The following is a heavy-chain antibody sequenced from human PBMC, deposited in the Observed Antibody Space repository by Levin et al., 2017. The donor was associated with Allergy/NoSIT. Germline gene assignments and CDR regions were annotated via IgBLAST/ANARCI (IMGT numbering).Heavy chain of an antibody. Sequence: GESLKISCAASGFTFNTYWMSWVRQAPGKGLEWVANINGDGSAKFYVDSVKGRFTISRDNAKNSVFLQMNSMRVEDTAVYHCGRAVGVGDYWGLGTLVTVSS. CDR3: GRAVGVGDY. V-gene: IGHV3-7*01. CDR2: INGDGSAK. J-gene: IGHJ4*02. CDR1: GFTFNTYW. D-gene: IGHD1-26*01.